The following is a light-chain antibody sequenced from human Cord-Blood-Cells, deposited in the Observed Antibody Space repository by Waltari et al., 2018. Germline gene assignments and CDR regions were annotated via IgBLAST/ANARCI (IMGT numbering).Light chain of an antibody. CDR3: MQALQTPRT. V-gene: IGKV2-28*01. Sequence: DIVMTQSPLSLPVTPGEPASISCRSSQSLLQSNGYNYLDWYLQKPGQSPQLLSYLGSNRASGVPDRFSGSGSVTDFTLKISRVEAEDVGVYYCMQALQTPRTFGQGTKVEIK. CDR2: LGS. J-gene: IGKJ1*01. CDR1: QSLLQSNGYNY.